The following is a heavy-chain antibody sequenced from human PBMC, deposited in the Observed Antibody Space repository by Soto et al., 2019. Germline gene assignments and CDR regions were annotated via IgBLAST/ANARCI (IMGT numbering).Heavy chain of an antibody. V-gene: IGHV3-23*01. Sequence: GGSLRLSCAASGFTFSSYAMSWVRQAPGKGLEWVSAISGSGGSTYYADSVKGRFTISRDNSKNTLYLQMNSLRAEDTAVYYCAKVELDIVATISNPDDYGDYWGQGTLVTVSS. CDR1: GFTFSSYA. CDR3: AKVELDIVATISNPDDYGDY. D-gene: IGHD5-12*01. CDR2: ISGSGGST. J-gene: IGHJ4*02.